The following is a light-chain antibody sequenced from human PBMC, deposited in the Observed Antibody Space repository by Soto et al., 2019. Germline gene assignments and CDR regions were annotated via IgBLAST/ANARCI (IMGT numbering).Light chain of an antibody. CDR3: QEYNTRPWT. CDR2: GAS. Sequence: ETVMTQSPATLSVSPGARATLSCRASQSVNSNLAWYQQKLGQAPRVLIFGASTRATGIPARFSGSGSGTEFSLTINSLQSEDFAVYYCQEYNTRPWTFGQGTKVEIK. V-gene: IGKV3-15*01. CDR1: QSVNSN. J-gene: IGKJ1*01.